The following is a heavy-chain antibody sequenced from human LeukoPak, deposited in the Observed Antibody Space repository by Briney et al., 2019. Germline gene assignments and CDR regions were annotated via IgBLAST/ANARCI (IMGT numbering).Heavy chain of an antibody. V-gene: IGHV4-34*01. Sequence: TSETLSLTCAVYGGSFSGYYWSWIRQPPGKGLEWIGEINHSGSTNYNPSLKSRVTISVDTSKNQFSLKLSSVTAADTAVYYCARGEIYDFWSGYPYPYWGQGTLVTVSS. CDR3: ARGEIYDFWSGYPYPY. J-gene: IGHJ4*02. CDR1: GGSFSGYY. CDR2: INHSGST. D-gene: IGHD3-3*01.